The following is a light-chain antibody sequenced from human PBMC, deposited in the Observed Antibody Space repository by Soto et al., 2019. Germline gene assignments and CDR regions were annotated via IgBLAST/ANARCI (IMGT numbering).Light chain of an antibody. V-gene: IGKV3-15*01. CDR2: GAS. CDR1: QNVTAN. CDR3: HQYNNWPQT. J-gene: IGKJ1*01. Sequence: EIVLTQSPGILSLSPGARATLSCRASQNVTANFVAWYQQKPGQAPRLLIFGASTGATGIPARFSGSGSGTEFTLTISSLQSEDFAVYYCHQYNNWPQTFGQGTKVDIK.